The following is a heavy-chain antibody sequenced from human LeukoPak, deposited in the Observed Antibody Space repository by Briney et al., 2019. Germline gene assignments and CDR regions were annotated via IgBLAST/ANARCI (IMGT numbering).Heavy chain of an antibody. D-gene: IGHD1-26*01. CDR1: GFTFSDHY. V-gene: IGHV3-72*01. CDR3: ARAVGATYYFDY. Sequence: GGSLRLSCAASGFTFSDHYMDWVRQAPGKGLEWVGRTRNKANSYTTEYAASVKGRFTISRDDSKNSLYLQMNSLKTEDTAVYYCARAVGATYYFDYWGQGTLSPSPQ. CDR2: TRNKANSYTT. J-gene: IGHJ4*02.